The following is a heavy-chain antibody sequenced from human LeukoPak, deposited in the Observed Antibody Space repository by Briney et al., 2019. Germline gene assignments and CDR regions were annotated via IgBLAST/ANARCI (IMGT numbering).Heavy chain of an antibody. V-gene: IGHV4-34*01. CDR1: GGSFRGYY. CDR2: INHSGST. Sequence: SETLSLTCALYGGSFRGYYWSWIRQPPGKGREWIGEINHSGSTNYNPSLKSRVTISVDTSKNQFSLKLSSVTAADTAVYYCARGLRITMVRGVPFGYWGQGTLVTVSS. CDR3: ARGLRITMVRGVPFGY. D-gene: IGHD3-10*01. J-gene: IGHJ4*02.